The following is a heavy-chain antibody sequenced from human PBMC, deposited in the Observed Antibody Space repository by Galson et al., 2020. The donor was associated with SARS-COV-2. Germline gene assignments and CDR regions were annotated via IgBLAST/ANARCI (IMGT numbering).Heavy chain of an antibody. V-gene: IGHV4-4*02. CDR2: IYHTGST. D-gene: IGHD5-12*01. CDR1: SSNNR. J-gene: IGHJ6*02. Sequence: SSNNRWTWVRQPPRKGLEWIGKIYHTGSTNYDPSLKSRVTISVDKSKNQFSLKQRSMTAAEPGVYYCARDHSGYLQLYGSYYFGMDVWGQGTTVPVSS. CDR3: ARDHSGYLQLYGSYYFGMDV.